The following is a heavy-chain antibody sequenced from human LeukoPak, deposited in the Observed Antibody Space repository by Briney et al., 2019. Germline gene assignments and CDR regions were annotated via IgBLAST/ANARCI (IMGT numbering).Heavy chain of an antibody. D-gene: IGHD5-18*01. CDR2: ISYDGSNK. V-gene: IGHV3-30*18. J-gene: IGHJ4*02. CDR3: AKDTAGSMVTFCDY. CDR1: GFTFSSYG. Sequence: HPGGSLRLSCAASGFTFSSYGMHWVRQAPGKGLEWVAVISYDGSNKYYADSVKGRFTISRDNSKNTLYLQMNSLRAEDTAVYYCAKDTAGSMVTFCDYWGQGTLVTVSS.